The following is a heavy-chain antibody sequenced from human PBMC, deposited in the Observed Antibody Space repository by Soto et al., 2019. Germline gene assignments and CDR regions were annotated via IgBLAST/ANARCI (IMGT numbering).Heavy chain of an antibody. Sequence: GESLKISCKGSGYSFTSYWIGWVRQMPGKGLEWMGIIYPGDSDTRYSPSFQGQVTISADKSISTAYLQWSSLKASDTAMYYCARQGPVRGYDPNYDYDMYNWFDPWGQGTLVTVSS. CDR1: GYSFTSYW. D-gene: IGHD5-12*01. CDR3: ARQGPVRGYDPNYDYDMYNWFDP. CDR2: IYPGDSDT. V-gene: IGHV5-51*01. J-gene: IGHJ5*02.